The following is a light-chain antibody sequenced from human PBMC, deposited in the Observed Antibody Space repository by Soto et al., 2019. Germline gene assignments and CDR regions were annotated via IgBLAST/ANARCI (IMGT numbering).Light chain of an antibody. Sequence: IQLTQSPSSLSASVGDRVTITCRASQGISSYLAWYQQKPGKAPNLLIYAASSLQSGVPSRFSGSGSGTDFTLTISSLQPEDFATYYCQQSYSTPYTFGQGTKVDIK. CDR1: QGISSY. J-gene: IGKJ2*01. V-gene: IGKV1-39*01. CDR2: AAS. CDR3: QQSYSTPYT.